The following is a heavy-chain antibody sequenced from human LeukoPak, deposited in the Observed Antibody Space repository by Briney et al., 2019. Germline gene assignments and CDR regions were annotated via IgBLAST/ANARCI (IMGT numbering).Heavy chain of an antibody. J-gene: IGHJ4*02. CDR1: GFTFLSYW. CDR2: IKEDGSEK. CDR3: AREIGSAARGR. Sequence: GGSLRLSCPASGFTFLSYWMSWVRQAPGKGLEWVANIKEDGSEKYYVDSVKGRFTISRDNAKNSMYLQMNSLRAEDTAVYYCAREIGSAARGRWGQGTLVTVSS. V-gene: IGHV3-7*05. D-gene: IGHD6-13*01.